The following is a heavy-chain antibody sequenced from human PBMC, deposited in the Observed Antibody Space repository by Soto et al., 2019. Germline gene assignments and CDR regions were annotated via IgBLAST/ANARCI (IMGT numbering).Heavy chain of an antibody. J-gene: IGHJ6*02. Sequence: GGSRRLSCAASGCTFSRCAMRWVRQAPGKGLEWVSGIGGSGDDTEYTDSVKGRFTISRDNSKNTLYLQMNSLRAEDTAVYYCARDPFLYCSGGSCYQLQYYYYYGMDVWG. CDR3: ARDPFLYCSGGSCYQLQYYYYYGMDV. V-gene: IGHV3-23*01. CDR1: GCTFSRCA. D-gene: IGHD2-15*01. CDR2: IGGSGDDT.